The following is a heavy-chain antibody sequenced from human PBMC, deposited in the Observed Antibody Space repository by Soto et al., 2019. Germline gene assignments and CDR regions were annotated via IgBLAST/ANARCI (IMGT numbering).Heavy chain of an antibody. CDR1: GFTFTSSS. D-gene: IGHD3-22*01. J-gene: IGHJ4*02. V-gene: IGHV1-58*01. Sequence: SVKVSCKASGFTFTSSSVQWVRQARGQRLEWIGWITVGTGNTNYAQKFQERVTITRDMSTSTAYMELSNLRSEDTAVYYCAAGDSSGYYGGWGQGTQVTAPQ. CDR3: AAGDSSGYYGG. CDR2: ITVGTGNT.